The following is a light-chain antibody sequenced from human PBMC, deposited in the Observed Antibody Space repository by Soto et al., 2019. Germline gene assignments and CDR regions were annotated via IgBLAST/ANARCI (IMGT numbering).Light chain of an antibody. Sequence: ESMLTQSPGTLSLSPGDRATLSCRASQSVSTSYLAWYQQQPGQAPMLLISGASITGTGIPDRFSGSGSGTDLNLTISRMEPEDFAVDYCHQFGSSPPAFTFGQGTKLEI. CDR1: QSVSTSY. V-gene: IGKV3-20*01. J-gene: IGKJ2*01. CDR2: GAS. CDR3: HQFGSSPPAFT.